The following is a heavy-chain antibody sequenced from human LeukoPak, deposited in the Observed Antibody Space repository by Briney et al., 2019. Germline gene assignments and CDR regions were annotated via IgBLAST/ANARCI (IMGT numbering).Heavy chain of an antibody. CDR2: VYYSGST. CDR3: ARAASGYYLFDY. Sequence: PSETLSLTCTVSGGSFSNYYWNWIRQPPGKGLEWIGNVYYSGSTNYNPSLKSRVTISVDKSKNQFSLKLSSVTAADTAVYFCARAASGYYLFDYWGQGTLVTVSS. CDR1: GGSFSNYY. J-gene: IGHJ4*02. V-gene: IGHV4-59*01. D-gene: IGHD3-22*01.